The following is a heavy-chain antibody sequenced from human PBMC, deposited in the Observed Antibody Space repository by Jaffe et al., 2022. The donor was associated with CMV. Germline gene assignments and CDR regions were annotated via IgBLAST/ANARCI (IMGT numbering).Heavy chain of an antibody. V-gene: IGHV3-23*04. Sequence: EVQVVESGGGLVQPGGSLRLSCAISGFIFNNYAVTWVRQAPEKGLEWVLSISNTDVTYYGESVKGRFTISRDKSKNTLHLQMNILRVEDTALYYCVLGGIGIHGLDPWGQGTLVAVSS. CDR3: VLGGIGIHGLDP. J-gene: IGHJ5*02. D-gene: IGHD3-16*01. CDR1: GFIFNNYA. CDR2: ISNTDVT.